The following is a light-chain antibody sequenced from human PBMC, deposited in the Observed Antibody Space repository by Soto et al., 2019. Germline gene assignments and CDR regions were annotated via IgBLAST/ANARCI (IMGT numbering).Light chain of an antibody. J-gene: IGKJ1*01. CDR1: QVIGNC. CDR3: QEYDSFPNP. CDR2: DAF. V-gene: IGKV1-5*01. Sequence: TQSASVRDLDTITCRGSQVIGNCFAWYQQKPGKAPKLLIYDAFRLESGVPVRFSGSGSGTEFTLTISSLQPEDFASYCWQEYDSFPNPFGHGTKVDI.